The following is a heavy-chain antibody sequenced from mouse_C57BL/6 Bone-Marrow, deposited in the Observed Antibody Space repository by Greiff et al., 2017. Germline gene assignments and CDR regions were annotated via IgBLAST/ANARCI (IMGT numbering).Heavy chain of an antibody. Sequence: VKLMESGAELARPGASVKLSCKASGYTFTSYGISWVKQRTGQGLEWIGEIYPRSGNTYYNEKFKGKATLTADKSSSAAYMELRSLTSEDSAVYFCARGGTTVVVPFDYWGQGTTLTVSS. CDR3: ARGGTTVVVPFDY. J-gene: IGHJ2*01. V-gene: IGHV1-81*01. D-gene: IGHD1-1*01. CDR1: GYTFTSYG. CDR2: IYPRSGNT.